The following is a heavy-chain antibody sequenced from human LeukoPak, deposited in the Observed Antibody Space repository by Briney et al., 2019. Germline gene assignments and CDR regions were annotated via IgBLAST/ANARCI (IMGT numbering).Heavy chain of an antibody. Sequence: PSETLSLTCTVSGGSISRYYWSWIRQPPGKGLGWIGYIYYSGSTKYNPSLKSRVTISVDTSKNQFSLKLSSVTAADTAVYYCARHYYDRSGSGADAFDIWGQGTMVTVSS. CDR1: GGSISRYY. V-gene: IGHV4-59*08. D-gene: IGHD3-22*01. CDR3: ARHYYDRSGSGADAFDI. J-gene: IGHJ3*02. CDR2: IYYSGST.